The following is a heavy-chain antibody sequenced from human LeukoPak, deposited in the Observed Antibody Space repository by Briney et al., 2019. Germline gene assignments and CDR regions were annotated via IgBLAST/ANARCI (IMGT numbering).Heavy chain of an antibody. V-gene: IGHV3-23*01. CDR2: IPASGGST. CDR3: ARDHSCYDY. J-gene: IGHJ4*02. D-gene: IGHD2-15*01. Sequence: GGSLRLSCAASGFTFSSNVMIWVRQAPWKGLEWVSSIPASGGSTYYADSVKGRFTISRDNSKNSLYLQMNSLRAEDAAVYYCARDHSCYDYWGQGTLVTVSS. CDR1: GFTFSSNV.